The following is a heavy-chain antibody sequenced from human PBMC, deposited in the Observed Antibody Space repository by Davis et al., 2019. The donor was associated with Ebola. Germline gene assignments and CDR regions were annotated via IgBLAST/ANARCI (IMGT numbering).Heavy chain of an antibody. V-gene: IGHV4-39*01. CDR3: ASSPFYYYGMDV. J-gene: IGHJ6*04. CDR2: IYYSGST. CDR1: GGSISSSSYY. Sequence: SETLSLTCSVSGGSISSSSYYWGWIRQPPGKGLEWIGSIYYSGSTYYNPSLKSRVTISVDTSKNQFSLKLSSVTAADTAVYYCASSPFYYYGMDVWGKVTTVTVSS.